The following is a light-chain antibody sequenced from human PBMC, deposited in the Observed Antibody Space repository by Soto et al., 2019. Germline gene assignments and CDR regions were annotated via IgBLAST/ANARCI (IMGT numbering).Light chain of an antibody. V-gene: IGLV1-40*01. Sequence: QSVLTRPPSVSGAPGQRVTISCTGSSSNIGAGYDVHWYQQLPGTAPKLLIYGNSNRPSGVPDRFSGSKSGTSASLAITGLQAEDEADYYCQSYDSSHAVFGGGTQLTVL. CDR1: SSNIGAGYD. CDR2: GNS. CDR3: QSYDSSHAV. J-gene: IGLJ7*01.